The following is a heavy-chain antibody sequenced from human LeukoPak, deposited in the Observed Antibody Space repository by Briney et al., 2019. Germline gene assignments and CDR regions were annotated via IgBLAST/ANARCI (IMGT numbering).Heavy chain of an antibody. J-gene: IGHJ5*02. CDR1: GGSISSYD. CDR2: IYYSGST. V-gene: IGHV4-59*01. Sequence: SETLSLTCTVSGGSISSYDWSWIRQLPGKGLEWIGYIYYSGSTNYNPSLKSRVTISVDTSKNQFSLKLSSVTAADTAVYHCARASVHYDFWSGPNWFDPWGQGTLVTVSS. D-gene: IGHD3-3*01. CDR3: ARASVHYDFWSGPNWFDP.